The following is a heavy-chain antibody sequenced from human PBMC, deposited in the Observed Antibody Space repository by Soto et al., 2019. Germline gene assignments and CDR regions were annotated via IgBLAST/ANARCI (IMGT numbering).Heavy chain of an antibody. Sequence: QVHLQESGPGLVKPSETLSLTCAVSGASIGSGGWWSWVRQPPGKGLEWIAEIFHDGNTNYSPSLKSRVTISVDKSQNQFALNVYSVPAADTAVYYGSRHEGWTGPDQWGEGTLVNVSS. CDR2: IFHDGNT. D-gene: IGHD2-8*02. CDR1: GASIGSGGW. J-gene: IGHJ5*02. CDR3: SRHEGWTGPDQ. V-gene: IGHV4-4*02.